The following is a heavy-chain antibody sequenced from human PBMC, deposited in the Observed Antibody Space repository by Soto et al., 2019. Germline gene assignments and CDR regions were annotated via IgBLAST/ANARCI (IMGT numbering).Heavy chain of an antibody. CDR2: IYYSGST. Sequence: SETLSLTCTVSGGSISSYYWSWIRQPPGKGLEWIGYIYYSGSTNYNPSLKSRVTISVDTSKNQFSLKLSSVTAADTAVYYCAREVGIVGATRWSDPWGQGTLVTSPQ. V-gene: IGHV4-59*01. J-gene: IGHJ5*02. CDR1: GGSISSYY. D-gene: IGHD1-26*01. CDR3: AREVGIVGATRWSDP.